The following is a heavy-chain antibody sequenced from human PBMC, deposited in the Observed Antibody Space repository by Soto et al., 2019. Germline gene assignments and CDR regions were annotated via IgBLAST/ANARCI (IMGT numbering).Heavy chain of an antibody. CDR1: GFTFSSYA. Sequence: GGSLRLSCAASGFTFSSYAMSWVRQAPGKGLEWVSGISGRGGSTYYADSVKGRFTISRDYSKNTLYLQMNSLRAEDTAVYYCAKAEPYEYIWGTYFDYWGQGTLVTVSS. CDR3: AKAEPYEYIWGTYFDY. V-gene: IGHV3-23*01. CDR2: ISGRGGST. J-gene: IGHJ4*02. D-gene: IGHD3-16*01.